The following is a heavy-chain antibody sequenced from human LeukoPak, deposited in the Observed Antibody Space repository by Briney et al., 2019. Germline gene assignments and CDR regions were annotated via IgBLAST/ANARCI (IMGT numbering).Heavy chain of an antibody. D-gene: IGHD3-22*01. CDR3: ARRSFYYDSSGYYYLDAFDI. V-gene: IGHV4-34*01. CDR2: INHSGST. CDR1: GGSFTGYY. J-gene: IGHJ3*02. Sequence: SETLSLTCGVHGGSFTGYYWSWIRQPPGKGLEWIGEINHSGSTNYNPSLKSRVTISVDTSKNQFSLKLSSVTAADTAVYYCARRSFYYDSSGYYYLDAFDIWGQGTMVTVSS.